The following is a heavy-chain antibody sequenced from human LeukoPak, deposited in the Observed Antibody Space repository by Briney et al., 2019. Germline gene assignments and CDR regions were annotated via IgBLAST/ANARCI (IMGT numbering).Heavy chain of an antibody. Sequence: SETLSLTCTVSGYSISSGYYWGWIRQPPGKGLEWIGSIHHSGSTYYNPSLKSRVTISVDTSKNQFSLKLSSVTAADTAVYYCARDRYGSGRYFDYWGQGTLVTVSS. CDR2: IHHSGST. J-gene: IGHJ4*02. D-gene: IGHD3-10*01. CDR1: GYSISSGYY. CDR3: ARDRYGSGRYFDY. V-gene: IGHV4-38-2*02.